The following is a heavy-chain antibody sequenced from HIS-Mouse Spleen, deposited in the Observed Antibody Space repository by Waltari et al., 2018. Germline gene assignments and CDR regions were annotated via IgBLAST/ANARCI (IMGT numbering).Heavy chain of an antibody. CDR2: IYYSGST. D-gene: IGHD6-13*01. J-gene: IGHJ2*01. CDR3: AREIPYSSSWYDWYFDL. Sequence: QLQLQESGPGLVKPSETLSLTCTVSGCSISSSHYYWGWIRQPPGKGLEWIGSIYYSGSTYYNPSLKSRVTISVDTSKNQFSLKLSSVTAADTAVYYCAREIPYSSSWYDWYFDLWGRGTLVTVSS. CDR1: GCSISSSHYY. V-gene: IGHV4-39*07.